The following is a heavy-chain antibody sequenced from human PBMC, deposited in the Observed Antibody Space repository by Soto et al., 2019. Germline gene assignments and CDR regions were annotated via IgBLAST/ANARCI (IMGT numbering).Heavy chain of an antibody. J-gene: IGHJ2*01. V-gene: IGHV4-59*01. CDR2: IYKTDIT. CDR3: ARDADSTGSYHWNFDL. D-gene: IGHD3-22*01. CDR1: GDSISDYY. Sequence: QVQLQESGPGLVKPSETLSLTCSVSGDSISDYYWSWIRQPPGKGLEWIGYIYKTDITNYNHSLSSRVTISWDTSNNQFSLKLKSVTDADTAVYYCARDADSTGSYHWNFDLWGRGTLVTVSS.